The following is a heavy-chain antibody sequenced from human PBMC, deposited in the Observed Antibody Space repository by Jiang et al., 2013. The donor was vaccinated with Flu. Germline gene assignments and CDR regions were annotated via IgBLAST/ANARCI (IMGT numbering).Heavy chain of an antibody. Sequence: PGKGLECMGIIYPGDSDTRYSPSFQGQVTISADKSISTAFLQWSSLKASDTAMYYCARGRFCSGGSCYRDFDYWGQGTLVTVSS. D-gene: IGHD2-15*01. CDR2: IYPGDSDT. V-gene: IGHV5-51*01. CDR3: ARGRFCSGGSCYRDFDY. J-gene: IGHJ4*02.